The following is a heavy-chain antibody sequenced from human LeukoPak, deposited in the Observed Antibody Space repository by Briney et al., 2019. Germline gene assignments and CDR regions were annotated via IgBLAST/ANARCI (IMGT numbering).Heavy chain of an antibody. V-gene: IGHV1-2*02. CDR3: ARGGIQLWPYLPLDY. Sequence: GASVKVSCKASGYTFTGCYMHWVRQAPGQGLEWMGWINPNSGGTNSAQKFQGRVTMTRDTSISTAYMELSRLRSDDTAVYYCARGGIQLWPYLPLDYWGQGTLVTVSS. CDR2: INPNSGGT. J-gene: IGHJ4*02. D-gene: IGHD5-18*01. CDR1: GYTFTGCY.